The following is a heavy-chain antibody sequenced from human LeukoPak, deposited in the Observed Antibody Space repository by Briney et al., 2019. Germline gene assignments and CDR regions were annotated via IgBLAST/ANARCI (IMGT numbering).Heavy chain of an antibody. CDR1: GGSISSNSYY. CDR3: ASGYSSSSFDY. D-gene: IGHD6-6*01. Sequence: ASETLSLTCTVSGGSISSNSYYWGWIRQPPGKGLEWIGSIYYTENTYYSPSLKSRVTMSVDTSKNQFSLKLSSVTAADTAVYYCASGYSSSSFDYWGPGTLVTVSS. V-gene: IGHV4-39*01. J-gene: IGHJ4*02. CDR2: IYYTENT.